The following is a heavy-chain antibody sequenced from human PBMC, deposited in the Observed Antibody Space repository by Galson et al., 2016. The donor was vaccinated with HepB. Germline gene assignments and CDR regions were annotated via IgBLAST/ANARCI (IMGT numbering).Heavy chain of an antibody. CDR1: GSTFSTYS. Sequence: SVKVSCKASGSTFSTYSVSWVRQAPGQGLEWLGGIIPLFGTTNFAQRFQGRVTITADKSTDTAYMELSSLRSEDTAVYYCARAPPGVNTRSFNNWGQGTLVTVSS. J-gene: IGHJ4*02. CDR3: ARAPPGVNTRSFNN. V-gene: IGHV1-69*06. CDR2: IIPLFGTT. D-gene: IGHD5-18*01.